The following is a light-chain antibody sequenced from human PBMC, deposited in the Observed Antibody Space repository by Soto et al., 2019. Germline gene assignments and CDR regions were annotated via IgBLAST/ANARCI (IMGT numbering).Light chain of an antibody. Sequence: VLTQSPGTLSLSPGEGATLSCRASQSVSNRYFARYQQKPGQAPRLLIYGALSRATGIPDRFSGSGSGTDFSLTISRLEPEDFAVYYCQQYGSSPPTWTFGQGTKVDIK. CDR3: QQYGSSPPTWT. CDR2: GAL. V-gene: IGKV3-20*01. CDR1: QSVSNRY. J-gene: IGKJ1*01.